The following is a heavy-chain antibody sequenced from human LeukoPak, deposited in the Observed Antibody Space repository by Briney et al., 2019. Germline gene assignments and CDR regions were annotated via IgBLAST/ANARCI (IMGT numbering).Heavy chain of an antibody. CDR3: AKGALKITFGGVIPN. J-gene: IGHJ4*02. CDR1: GFTFSSYG. V-gene: IGHV3-30*02. D-gene: IGHD3-16*01. CDR2: IRYDGSNK. Sequence: PGGSPRLSCATSGFTFSSYGMHWVRQAPGKGLEWVAFIRYDGSNKYYADSVKGRFTISRDNSKNTLYLQMNGLRAEDTAVYYCAKGALKITFGGVIPNWGQGTLVTVSS.